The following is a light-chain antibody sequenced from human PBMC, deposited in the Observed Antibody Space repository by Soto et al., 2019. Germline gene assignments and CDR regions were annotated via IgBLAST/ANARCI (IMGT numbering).Light chain of an antibody. Sequence: DIQMTQSPSSLSASVGDRVTITCRASQSISSYLNWYQQKPGQAPKLLIYAASSLQSVVPSRFSGSGSGTDFTLTISSLQPEDFANYYCQQSYSTLFTFGPGTKVDIK. CDR1: QSISSY. V-gene: IGKV1-39*01. J-gene: IGKJ3*01. CDR3: QQSYSTLFT. CDR2: AAS.